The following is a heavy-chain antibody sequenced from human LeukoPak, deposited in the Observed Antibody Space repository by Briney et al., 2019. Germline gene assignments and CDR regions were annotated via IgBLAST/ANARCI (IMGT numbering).Heavy chain of an antibody. V-gene: IGHV1-18*01. CDR2: ISAYNGNT. Sequence: ASVKVSCKASGYTFTSYGISWVRQAPGQGLEWMGWISAYNGNTNYAQKLQGRVTMTTDKSTSTAYMELSSLRSEDTAVYYCARNLYGGNSWDVFDYWGQGTLVTVSS. D-gene: IGHD4-23*01. J-gene: IGHJ4*02. CDR1: GYTFTSYG. CDR3: ARNLYGGNSWDVFDY.